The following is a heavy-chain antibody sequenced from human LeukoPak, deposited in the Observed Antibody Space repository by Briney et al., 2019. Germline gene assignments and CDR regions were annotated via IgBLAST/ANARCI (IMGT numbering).Heavy chain of an antibody. CDR2: INSDGSST. J-gene: IGHJ4*02. Sequence: GGSLRLSCAASGFTFSSYWMHWLRQAPGKGLVWVSRINSDGSSTSYADSVKGRFTISRDNAKNTLYLQMNSLRAEDTAVYYCAVAGSSDYYFDYWGQGTLVTVSS. D-gene: IGHD6-19*01. CDR3: AVAGSSDYYFDY. V-gene: IGHV3-74*01. CDR1: GFTFSSYW.